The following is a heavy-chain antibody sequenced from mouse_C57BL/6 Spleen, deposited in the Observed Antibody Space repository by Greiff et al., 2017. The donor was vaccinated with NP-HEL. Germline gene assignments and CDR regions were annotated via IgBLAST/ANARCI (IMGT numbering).Heavy chain of an antibody. V-gene: IGHV1-64*01. J-gene: IGHJ1*03. CDR2: IHPNSGST. CDR1: GYTFTSYW. Sequence: VQLQQPGAELVKPGASVKLSCKASGYTFTSYWMHWVKQRPGQGLEWIGMIHPNSGSTNYNEKFKSKATLTVDKSSSTAYMQLSSLTSKDSAVYYCARDYGSSYGWYFDGSGTGTTVTVAS. D-gene: IGHD1-1*01. CDR3: ARDYGSSYGWYFDG.